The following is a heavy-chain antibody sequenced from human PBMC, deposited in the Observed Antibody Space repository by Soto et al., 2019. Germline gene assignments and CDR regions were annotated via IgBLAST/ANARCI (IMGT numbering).Heavy chain of an antibody. CDR3: ASRTRIAVAGYYY. J-gene: IGHJ4*02. V-gene: IGHV4-34*01. D-gene: IGHD6-19*01. CDR2: INHSGST. Sequence: QVQLQQWGAGLLKPSETLSLTCAVYGGSFSGYYWSWIRQPPGKGLEWIGEINHSGSTNYNPSLKSRVTISVDTSKNQFSLKLSSVTAADTAVYYCASRTRIAVAGYYYWGQGTLVTVSS. CDR1: GGSFSGYY.